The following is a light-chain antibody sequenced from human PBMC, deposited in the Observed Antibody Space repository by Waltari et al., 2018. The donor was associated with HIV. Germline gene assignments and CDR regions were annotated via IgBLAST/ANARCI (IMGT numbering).Light chain of an antibody. CDR3: RHYNTASPWT. J-gene: IGKJ1*01. CDR1: QSIDTW. Sequence: DIQTTQSPPSLSTSVGDRTTIPCRASQSIDTWLAWYLQKPGKAPNLLVYKTSSLQSGVPATFSGSGSGTEFTLTISSLQPDDFATYYCRHYNTASPWTFGQGTRVDI. CDR2: KTS. V-gene: IGKV1-5*03.